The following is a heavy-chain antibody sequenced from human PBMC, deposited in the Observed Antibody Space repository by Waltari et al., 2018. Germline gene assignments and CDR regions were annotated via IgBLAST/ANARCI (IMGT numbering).Heavy chain of an antibody. CDR3: VRIYFESSGHKLS. CDR1: GFTFSRSW. CDR2: INNDGTTT. D-gene: IGHD3-22*01. V-gene: IGHV3-74*01. J-gene: IGHJ5*02. Sequence: EVQLVESGGGLVQPGASLRLSCPATGFTFSRSWMHWARQAPGKGLVWVSLINNDGTTTIYADSVKGRFTISRDNAENTLYLQMNSLRAEDTAVYYCVRIYFESSGHKLSWGQGTLVTVSS.